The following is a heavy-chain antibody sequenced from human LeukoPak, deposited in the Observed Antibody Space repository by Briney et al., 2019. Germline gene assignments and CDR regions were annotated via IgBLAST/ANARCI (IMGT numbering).Heavy chain of an antibody. CDR1: GFTFSSHV. Sequence: GGSLRLSCAASGFTFSSHVMHWVRQAPGKGLEWVASISNDGSNKYYADSVKGRFTISRDNSKSTLYLQMNSLRTEDTAVYYCARDSRMVRGAPARYLFDYWGQGTLVTVSS. CDR2: ISNDGSNK. V-gene: IGHV3-30*04. J-gene: IGHJ4*02. CDR3: ARDSRMVRGAPARYLFDY. D-gene: IGHD3-10*01.